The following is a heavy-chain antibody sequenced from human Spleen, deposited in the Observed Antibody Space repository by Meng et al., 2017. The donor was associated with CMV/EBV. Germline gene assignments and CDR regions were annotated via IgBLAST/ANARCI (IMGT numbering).Heavy chain of an antibody. V-gene: IGHV1-69*10. CDR2: IISILGIR. J-gene: IGHJ6*02. CDR1: GGTYSSYA. Sequence: SVKVSCKASGGTYSSYAVSWVRQAPGQGLEWMGGIISILGIRNYAQKFQGRVTFTADRSTSTAYMELSSLRSEDTAVYYCARVPGYCSGASCYNYYHAMDVWGQGTTVTVSS. CDR3: ARVPGYCSGASCYNYYHAMDV. D-gene: IGHD2-2*02.